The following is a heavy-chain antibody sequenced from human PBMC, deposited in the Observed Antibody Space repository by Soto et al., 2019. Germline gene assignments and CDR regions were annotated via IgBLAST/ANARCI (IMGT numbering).Heavy chain of an antibody. CDR1: GVSISSGDDY. CDR3: ARGGGYDY. J-gene: IGHJ4*02. Sequence: QVQLQESGPGLVKPSQTLSLTCIVSGVSISSGDDYWSWIRQPPGKGLEWIGYIYSSGSTYYNPSLRSRVTISADAAKNQFSLKLTSVTAADTAVYYCARGGGYDYWGQGDLVTVSS. V-gene: IGHV4-30-4*01. D-gene: IGHD3-22*01. CDR2: IYSSGST.